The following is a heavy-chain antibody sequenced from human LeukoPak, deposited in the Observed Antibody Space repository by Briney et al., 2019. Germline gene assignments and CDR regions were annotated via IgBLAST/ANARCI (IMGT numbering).Heavy chain of an antibody. V-gene: IGHV3-30*04. CDR1: GFTFSSYA. Sequence: PGGSLRLSCAASGFTFSSYAMHWVRQAPGKGLEWVTVISYDGSNKYYTDSVKGRFTISRDNSKNTLYLQMNSLRGEDTAVYYCARVFAPNKAFDYWGQGTLVTVSS. J-gene: IGHJ4*02. D-gene: IGHD3-9*01. CDR2: ISYDGSNK. CDR3: ARVFAPNKAFDY.